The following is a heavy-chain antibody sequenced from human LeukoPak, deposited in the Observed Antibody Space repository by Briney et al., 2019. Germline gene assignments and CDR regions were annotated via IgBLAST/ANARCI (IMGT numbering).Heavy chain of an antibody. V-gene: IGHV4-59*11. CDR1: GGSISSHY. CDR3: ARVTNWFDP. CDR2: IYYSGST. J-gene: IGHJ5*02. Sequence: SETLSLTCTVSGGSISSHYWSWIRQPPGKGLEWIGYIYYSGSTNYNPSLKSRVTISVDTSKNQFSLKLSSVTAADTAVYYCARVTNWFDPWGQGTPVTVSS.